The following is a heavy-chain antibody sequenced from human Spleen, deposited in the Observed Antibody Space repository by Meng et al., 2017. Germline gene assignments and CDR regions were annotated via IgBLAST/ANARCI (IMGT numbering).Heavy chain of an antibody. CDR1: GYTFTGYY. CDR2: INPNSGGT. CDR3: ARAGVYCSGGSCYSLNWFDP. D-gene: IGHD2-15*01. J-gene: IGHJ5*02. Sequence: ASVKVSCKASGYTFTGYYIHWVRQAPGQGLEWMGRINPNSGGTNYAQKFQGRVTMTRDTSISTAYMELSRLRSDDTAVYYCARAGVYCSGGSCYSLNWFDPWGQGTLVTVSS. V-gene: IGHV1-2*06.